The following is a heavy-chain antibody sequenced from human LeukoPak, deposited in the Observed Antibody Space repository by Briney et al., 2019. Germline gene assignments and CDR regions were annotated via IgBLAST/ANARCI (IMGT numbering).Heavy chain of an antibody. CDR2: IYYSGST. D-gene: IGHD6-13*01. CDR3: ARGGALIAAAGRSWRRAFDI. Sequence: SETLSLTCTVSGGSISSYYWSWIRQPPGKGLEWIGYIYYSGSTNYNPSLKSRVTISVDTSKNQFSLKLSSVTAADTAVYYCARGGALIAAAGRSWRRAFDIWGQGTMVTVSS. V-gene: IGHV4-59*01. J-gene: IGHJ3*02. CDR1: GGSISSYY.